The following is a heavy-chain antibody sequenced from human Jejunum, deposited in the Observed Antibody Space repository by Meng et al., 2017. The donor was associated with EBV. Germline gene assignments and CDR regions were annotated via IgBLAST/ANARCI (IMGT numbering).Heavy chain of an antibody. D-gene: IGHD5-24*01. J-gene: IGHJ4*02. CDR1: GGSISTDNW. V-gene: IGHV4-4*02. CDR3: ARDRGVEDY. CDR2: IHHSGST. Sequence: QVQLQGSGPGLVKPSRTLALTCAVPGGSISTDNWWSWVRQPPGKGLEYIGEIHHSGSTKYNPSLKSRVTISVDKSNNHFSLKLSSVTAADTAVYYCARDRGVEDYWGQGTLVTVSS.